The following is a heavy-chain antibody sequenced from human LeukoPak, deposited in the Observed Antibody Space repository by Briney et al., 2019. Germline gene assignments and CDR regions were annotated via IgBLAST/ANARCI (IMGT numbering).Heavy chain of an antibody. CDR2: IKSKTDGGTT. D-gene: IGHD6-13*01. J-gene: IGHJ4*02. CDR1: GFTFSNAW. Sequence: GGSLRLSCVVSGFTFSNAWMSWVRQAPGKGLEWVGRIKSKTDGGTTDYAAPVKGRFTISRDDSKNTLYLQMNSLKTEDTAVYYCIAYPYSSSWYGFDYWGQGTLVTVSS. V-gene: IGHV3-15*01. CDR3: IAYPYSSSWYGFDY.